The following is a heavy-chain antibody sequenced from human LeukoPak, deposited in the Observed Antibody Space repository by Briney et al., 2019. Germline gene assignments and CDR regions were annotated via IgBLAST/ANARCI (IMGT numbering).Heavy chain of an antibody. V-gene: IGHV3-33*01. CDR1: GFTFSSYG. J-gene: IGHJ4*02. CDR3: ARGLNWANEYYFDY. CDR2: IWYDGSNK. Sequence: GGSLRLSCAASGFTFSSYGMHWVRQAPGKGLEWVAVIWYDGSNKYYADSVKGRSTISRDNSKNTLYLQMNSLRAEDTAVYYCARGLNWANEYYFDYWGQGTLVTVSS. D-gene: IGHD1-1*01.